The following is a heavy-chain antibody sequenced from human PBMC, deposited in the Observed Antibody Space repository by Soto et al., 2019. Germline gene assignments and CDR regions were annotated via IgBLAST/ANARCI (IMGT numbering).Heavy chain of an antibody. V-gene: IGHV5-51*01. CDR2: IYPGDSDT. J-gene: IGHJ4*02. CDR1: GYSFTNYL. CDR3: ARKNRYYFDY. Sequence: PGESLKISCQGSGYSFTNYLIGWVRQMPGKGLEWMAIIYPGDSDTRYSPSFQGQVTISADKSISTAYLQWSSLKASDTAMYYCARKNRYYFDYWGQGTLVTVSS.